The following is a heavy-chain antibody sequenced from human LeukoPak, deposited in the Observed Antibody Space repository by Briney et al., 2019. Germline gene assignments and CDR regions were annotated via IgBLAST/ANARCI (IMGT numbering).Heavy chain of an antibody. CDR1: GGSISSYY. CDR3: AKDGNDYGDYGSDS. J-gene: IGHJ5*01. CDR2: IYYSGST. D-gene: IGHD4-17*01. Sequence: SETLSLTCTVSGGSISSYYWSWIRQPPGKGLEWIGYIYYSGSTNYNPSLKSRVTISVDTSKNQFSLKLSSVTAADTAVYYCAKDGNDYGDYGSDSWGQGTLVTVSS. V-gene: IGHV4-59*01.